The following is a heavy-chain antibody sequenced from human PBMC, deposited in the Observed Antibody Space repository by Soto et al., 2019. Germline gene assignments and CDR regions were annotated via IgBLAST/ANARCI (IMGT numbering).Heavy chain of an antibody. CDR3: ARDNSGPLDY. V-gene: IGHV1-2*02. D-gene: IGHD2-8*02. J-gene: IGHJ4*02. CDR1: GYSFTAFY. Sequence: QVQLVQSGAEMKKPRASVKVSCRPSGYSFTAFYIHWVRQAPGQGLEWMGWVDPNSGATRNAQNFQGRVTMTRDTSTSTVYMELNWLRSDDTAVYYCARDNSGPLDYWGQGTRVTVSS. CDR2: VDPNSGAT.